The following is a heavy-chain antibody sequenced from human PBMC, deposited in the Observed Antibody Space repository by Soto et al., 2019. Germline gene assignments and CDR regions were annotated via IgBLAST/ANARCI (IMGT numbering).Heavy chain of an antibody. CDR2: IWYDGSNK. J-gene: IGHJ5*02. V-gene: IGHV3-33*01. CDR1: GFTFSSYG. CDR3: ARGELYYDFWSGYYNSNWFDP. Sequence: QVQLVESGGGVVQPGRSLRLSCAASGFTFSSYGMHWVRQAPGKGLEWVAVIWYDGSNKYYADSVKGRFTISRDNSKNKLYLQMNSLRSEDTDVYYCARGELYYDFWSGYYNSNWFDPWGQGTLVTVSS. D-gene: IGHD3-3*01.